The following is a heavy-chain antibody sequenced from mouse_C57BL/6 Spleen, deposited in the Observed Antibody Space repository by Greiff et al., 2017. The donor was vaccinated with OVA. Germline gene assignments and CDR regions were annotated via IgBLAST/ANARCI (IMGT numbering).Heavy chain of an antibody. CDR2: IDPSDSDT. D-gene: IGHD4-1*01. J-gene: IGHJ2*01. V-gene: IGHV1-52*01. CDR3: ARRREFGSFDY. CDR1: GYTFTSYW. Sequence: QVQLQQPGAELVRPGSSVKLSCKASGYTFTSYWMHWVKQRPIQGLEWIGNIDPSDSDTHYNQKFKDKATLTVDKSSSTAYMQRSSLTSEDSAVYYCARRREFGSFDYWGQGTTLTVSS.